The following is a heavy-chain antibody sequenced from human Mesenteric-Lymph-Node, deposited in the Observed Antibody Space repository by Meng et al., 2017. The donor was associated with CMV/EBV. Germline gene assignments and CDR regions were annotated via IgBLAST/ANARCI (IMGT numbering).Heavy chain of an antibody. D-gene: IGHD3-3*01. CDR2: IKQDGSEK. CDR1: GFTFSSYW. J-gene: IGHJ4*02. Sequence: GESLKISCAASGFTFSSYWTSWVRQAPGKGLEWVANIKQDGSEKNYVDSVRGRFTISRDNARNSLHLQMNSLTTEDTAIYYCAKDLGRITTNWGQGTLVTVSS. V-gene: IGHV3-7*01. CDR3: AKDLGRITTN.